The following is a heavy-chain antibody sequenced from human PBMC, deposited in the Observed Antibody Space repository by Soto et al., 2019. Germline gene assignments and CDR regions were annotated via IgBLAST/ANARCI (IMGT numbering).Heavy chain of an antibody. V-gene: IGHV1-18*01. CDR2: ISAYNGNT. CDR1: GYTFTSYG. J-gene: IGHJ6*02. CDR3: ARDIVLVPAAISYGMDV. D-gene: IGHD2-2*02. Sequence: ASVKVSCKASGYTFTSYGISWGRQAPGQGLEWMGWISAYNGNTNYAQKLQGRVTMTTDTSTSTAYMGLRSLRSDDTAVYYCARDIVLVPAAISYGMDVWGQGTTVTVSS.